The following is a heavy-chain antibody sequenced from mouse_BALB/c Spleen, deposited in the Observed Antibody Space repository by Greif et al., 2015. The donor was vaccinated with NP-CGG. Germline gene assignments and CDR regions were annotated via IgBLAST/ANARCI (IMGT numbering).Heavy chain of an antibody. CDR1: GDSITSGN. CDR2: ISYSGST. CDR3: ASMITTYYFDY. V-gene: IGHV3-8*02. J-gene: IGHJ2*01. Sequence: EVKLVESGPSLVKPSQTLSLTCSVTGDSITSGNWNWIRKFPGNKLEYMGYISYSGSTYYNPSLKSRISITRDTSKNQYYLQLNSVTTEDTATYYCASMITTYYFDYWGQGTTLTVSS. D-gene: IGHD2-4*01.